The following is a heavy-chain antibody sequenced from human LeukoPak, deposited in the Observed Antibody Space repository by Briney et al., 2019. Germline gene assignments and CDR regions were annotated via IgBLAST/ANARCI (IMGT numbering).Heavy chain of an antibody. CDR1: GFTVTTLA. CDR3: VREWAGGLAAAGTRIEGSY. Sequence: GGSLRLSCAASGFTVTTLAMTWVRQAPGKGLEWVSVIGESDGRTYYADSVKGRFTISRDNAKNSVYLQMNGLLVEDTAVYYCVREWAGGLAAAGTRIEGSYWGQGTQVIVSS. V-gene: IGHV3-23*01. CDR2: IGESDGRT. D-gene: IGHD6-13*01. J-gene: IGHJ4*02.